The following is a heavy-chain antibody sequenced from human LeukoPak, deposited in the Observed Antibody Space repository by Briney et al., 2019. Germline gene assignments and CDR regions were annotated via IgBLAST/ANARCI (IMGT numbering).Heavy chain of an antibody. D-gene: IGHD6-13*01. J-gene: IGHJ4*02. CDR2: TYYRSKWYN. V-gene: IGHV6-1*01. CDR3: ARGGAAAGFDY. CDR1: GDSVSSNSAV. Sequence: SQTLSLTCAIFGDSVSSNSAVWNWIRQSPSRGLEWLGRTYYRSKWYNDYAVSVNSRIIINPDTSKNQFSLQLNSVTPEDTAVYYCARGGAAAGFDYWGQGTLVTVSS.